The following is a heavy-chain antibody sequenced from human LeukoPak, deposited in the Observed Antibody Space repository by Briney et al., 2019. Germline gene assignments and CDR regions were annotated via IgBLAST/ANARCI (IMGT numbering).Heavy chain of an antibody. CDR3: ARVPSSSGSYPFDY. CDR1: GFTFSSYA. V-gene: IGHV3-30-3*01. D-gene: IGHD3-10*01. J-gene: IGHJ4*02. CDR2: IAYDGSNK. Sequence: GGSLRLSCAASGFTFSSYAMHWVRQAPGKGLEWVAVIAYDGSNKYYADSVKGRFTISRDNSKNTLYLQMNSLRAEDTAVYYCARVPSSSGSYPFDYWGQGTLVTVSS.